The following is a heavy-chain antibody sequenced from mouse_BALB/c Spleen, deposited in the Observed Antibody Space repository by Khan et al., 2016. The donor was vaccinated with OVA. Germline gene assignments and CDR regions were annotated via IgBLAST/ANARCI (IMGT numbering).Heavy chain of an antibody. CDR3: VRVDYGYGFAY. J-gene: IGHJ3*01. Sequence: EVELVESGGGLVQPGGSLRLSCATSGFTFTDYYMSWVRQPPGKALEWLGFIRKKASGYTTEYSASVKGRLTISRDNSQSILYLQMNTLRAEDSATYYGVRVDYGYGFAYWGQGTLVTVSA. D-gene: IGHD1-2*01. CDR1: GFTFTDYY. V-gene: IGHV7-3*02. CDR2: IRKKASGYTT.